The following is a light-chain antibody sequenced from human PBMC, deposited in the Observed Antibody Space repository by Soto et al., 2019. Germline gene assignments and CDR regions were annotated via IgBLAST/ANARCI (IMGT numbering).Light chain of an antibody. V-gene: IGLV2-14*01. CDR2: DVS. CDR1: SSDVGGYNY. Sequence: QSVLPQPASVSGSPVQSSTISCTGTSSDVGGYNYVSWYQQHPGKAPKLMIYDVSNRPSGVSNRFSGSKSGNTASLTISGLQAEDEADYYCSSYTSSSTLVFGTGTKVTVL. CDR3: SSYTSSSTLV. J-gene: IGLJ1*01.